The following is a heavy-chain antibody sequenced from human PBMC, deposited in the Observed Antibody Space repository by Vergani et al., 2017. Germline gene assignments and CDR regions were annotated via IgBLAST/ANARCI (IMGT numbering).Heavy chain of an antibody. D-gene: IGHD4-17*01. CDR2: ISSSSSYI. Sequence: EVQLVESGGGLVKPGGSLRLSCAASGFTFSSYSMNWVRQAPGKGLEWVSSISSSSSYIYYADSVKGRFTISRDNAKNSLYLQMNSLRAEDTAVYYCARILMDYGDRDRFDPWGQGTLVTVSS. CDR3: ARILMDYGDRDRFDP. V-gene: IGHV3-21*01. CDR1: GFTFSSYS. J-gene: IGHJ5*02.